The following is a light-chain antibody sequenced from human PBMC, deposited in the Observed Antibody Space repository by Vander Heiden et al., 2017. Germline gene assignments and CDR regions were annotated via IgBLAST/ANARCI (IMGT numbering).Light chain of an antibody. J-gene: IGKJ3*01. CDR1: QSVSSY. CDR3: QQRSNWLFT. CDR2: DAS. V-gene: IGKV3-11*01. Sequence: ELVLTQSPATLSLSPGERATLSCRASQSVSSYLAWYQQKPGQAPRLLIYDASNRATGIPARFSGSGSGTDFTLTISSLEPEDFAVYYCQQRSNWLFTFGHGTKVDIK.